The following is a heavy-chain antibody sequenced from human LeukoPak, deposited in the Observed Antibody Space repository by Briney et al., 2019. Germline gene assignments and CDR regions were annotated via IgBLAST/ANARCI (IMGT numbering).Heavy chain of an antibody. CDR2: IKQDGTEE. CDR3: ARDPCHGALDY. V-gene: IGHV3-7*03. Sequence: PGGSLRLSCVASGFTFSSSWMSWVRRAPGKGLEWVANIKQDGTEEYYGDSVGGRFIIAKDNANNSLYLQMNSLRAEDTAVYYCARDPCHGALDYWGQGALVTVSS. J-gene: IGHJ4*02. CDR1: GFTFSSSW. D-gene: IGHD2-2*01.